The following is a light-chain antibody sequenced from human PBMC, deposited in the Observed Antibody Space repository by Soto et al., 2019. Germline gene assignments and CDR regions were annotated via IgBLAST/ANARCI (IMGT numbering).Light chain of an antibody. J-gene: IGKJ1*01. CDR2: DAS. CDR1: QSVSTNY. V-gene: IGKV3D-20*02. CDR3: HHRSNWPGT. Sequence: EVVLTQSPGTLSLSPGERATLSCRASQSVSTNYLAWYQQKPGQAPRLLIYDASTRATGILDRFSGSGSGTEFTLTISSLQSEDFAVYYCHHRSNWPGTFGQGTKVDIK.